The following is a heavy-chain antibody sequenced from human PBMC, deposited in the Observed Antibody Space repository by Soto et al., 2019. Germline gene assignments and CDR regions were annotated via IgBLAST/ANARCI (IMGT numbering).Heavy chain of an antibody. Sequence: QVQLVESGGGVVQPGRSLRLSCAASGFTFSSYGMHWVRQAPGKGLEWVAVISYDGSNKYYADSVKGRFTISRDNSKNTLYLQMNSLRAEDTAVYYCAKDCGHLCYWGQGTLVTVSS. V-gene: IGHV3-30*18. D-gene: IGHD2-21*01. CDR3: AKDCGHLCY. CDR2: ISYDGSNK. J-gene: IGHJ4*02. CDR1: GFTFSSYG.